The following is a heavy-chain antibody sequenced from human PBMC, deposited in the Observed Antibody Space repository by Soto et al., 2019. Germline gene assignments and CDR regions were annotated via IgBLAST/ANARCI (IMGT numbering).Heavy chain of an antibody. D-gene: IGHD5-12*01. CDR3: ARTRSGYGQRYDAFDI. CDR2: IIPILGIA. V-gene: IGHV1-69*02. CDR1: GGTFSSYT. J-gene: IGHJ3*02. Sequence: SVKVSCKASGGTFSSYTISWVRQAPGQGLEWMGRIIPILGIANYAQKFQGRVTITADKSTSTAYMELSSLRSEDTAVYYCARTRSGYGQRYDAFDIWGQGTMVTVSS.